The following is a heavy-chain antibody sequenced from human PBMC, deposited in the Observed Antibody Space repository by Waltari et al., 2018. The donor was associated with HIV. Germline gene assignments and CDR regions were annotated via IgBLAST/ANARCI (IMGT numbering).Heavy chain of an antibody. D-gene: IGHD2-2*01. CDR1: GFSVSDTY. CDR3: ARALTRGLWDS. CDR2: VYLGGST. Sequence: VQLVESGGGLTQPGGSLSLYCAASGFSVSDTYMRWVRQAPGKRPEWVSVVYLGGSTDYADSVRGRFTTSRDESKNMLYLQMNSLRAEDTAVYYCARALTRGLWDSWGQGTLVSVSS. J-gene: IGHJ4*02. V-gene: IGHV3-53*01.